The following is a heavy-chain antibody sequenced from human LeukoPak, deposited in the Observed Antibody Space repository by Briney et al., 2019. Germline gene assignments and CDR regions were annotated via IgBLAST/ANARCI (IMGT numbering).Heavy chain of an antibody. V-gene: IGHV4-31*03. CDR2: IYYSGST. CDR1: GGSISSGGYY. J-gene: IGHJ3*02. Sequence: SETLSLTCTVSGGSISSGGYYWSWIRQHPGKGLEWIGYIYYSGSTYYNPSLKSRVTISVDTSNNQFSLKLSSVTAADTAVYYCARTRFTDFDWLLSSADAFDIWGQGTMVTVSS. CDR3: ARTRFTDFDWLLSSADAFDI. D-gene: IGHD3-9*01.